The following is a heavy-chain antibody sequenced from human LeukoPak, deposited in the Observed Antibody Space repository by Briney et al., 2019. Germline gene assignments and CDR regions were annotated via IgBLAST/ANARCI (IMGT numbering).Heavy chain of an antibody. CDR2: ISGSGGDT. CDR3: ARDLEQQLRGYFEY. CDR1: GFTFNSYA. V-gene: IGHV3-23*01. J-gene: IGHJ4*02. D-gene: IGHD6-13*01. Sequence: GGSLRLSCAASGFTFNSYAMTWVRQAPGKGLGWVSAISGSGGDTEYADSVKGRFTISRDNSKNTLYLQMNSLRAEDTAVYYCARDLEQQLRGYFEYWGQGTLVTVSS.